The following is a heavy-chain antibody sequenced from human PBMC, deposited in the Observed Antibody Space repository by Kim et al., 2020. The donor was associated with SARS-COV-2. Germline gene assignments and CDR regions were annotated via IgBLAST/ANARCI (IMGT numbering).Heavy chain of an antibody. J-gene: IGHJ4*02. CDR2: IWYDGSNK. D-gene: IGHD2-8*01. CDR1: GFTFSSYG. Sequence: GGSLRLCCAASGFTFSSYGMHWVRQAPGKGLEWVAVIWYDGSNKYYADSVKGRFTISRDNSKNTLYLQMNSLRAEDTAVYYCAIGYCTNGVCARDYWGQG. CDR3: AIGYCTNGVCARDY. V-gene: IGHV3-33*01.